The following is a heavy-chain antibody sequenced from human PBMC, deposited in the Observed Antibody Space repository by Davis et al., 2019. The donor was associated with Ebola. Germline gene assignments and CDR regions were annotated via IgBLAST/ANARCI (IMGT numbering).Heavy chain of an antibody. D-gene: IGHD3-22*01. V-gene: IGHV4-59*01. Sequence: SETLSLTCTLSGASISSYYWNWIRQPPGKGLEWIGYMYYSGITDYNPSLMSRVTVSVDTSKNQFSLRLTSVTAADTAVYYCAGQDRGLGYWGQGTLVTVSS. CDR1: GASISSYY. J-gene: IGHJ4*02. CDR2: MYYSGIT. CDR3: AGQDRGLGY.